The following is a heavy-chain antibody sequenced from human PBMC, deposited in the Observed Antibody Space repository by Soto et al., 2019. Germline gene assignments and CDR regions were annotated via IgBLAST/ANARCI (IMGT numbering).Heavy chain of an antibody. CDR1: GGSISSYY. Sequence: SETLSLTCTVSGGSISSYYWSWIRQPPGKGLEWIGYIYYSGSTNYNPSLKSRVTISVDTSKNQFSLKLSSVTAADTAVYYCARASTTVTLFEYWGQGTLVTVSS. CDR3: ARASTTVTLFEY. CDR2: IYYSGST. J-gene: IGHJ4*02. V-gene: IGHV4-59*01. D-gene: IGHD4-17*01.